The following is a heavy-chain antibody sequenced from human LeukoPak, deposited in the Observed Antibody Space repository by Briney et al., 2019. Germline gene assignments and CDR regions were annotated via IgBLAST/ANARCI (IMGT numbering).Heavy chain of an antibody. CDR1: GYSFSSYW. D-gene: IGHD1-26*01. Sequence: GESLKISCKGSGYSFSSYWIGWVRQMPGKRLEWMGIIYPVDSDTRYSPSFQGQVSISVDKSISTAYLHWSSLKASDTAIYYCARHGGNYDYWGQGTLVTVSS. V-gene: IGHV5-51*01. J-gene: IGHJ4*02. CDR3: ARHGGNYDY. CDR2: IYPVDSDT.